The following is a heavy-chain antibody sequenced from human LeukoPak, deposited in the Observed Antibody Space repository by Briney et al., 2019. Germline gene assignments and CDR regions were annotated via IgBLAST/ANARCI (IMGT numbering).Heavy chain of an antibody. CDR1: GYTFTGCY. D-gene: IGHD4-23*01. V-gene: IGHV1-2*02. CDR3: ARGEEMTTVVTDYFDY. J-gene: IGHJ4*02. CDR2: INPNSGGT. Sequence: ASVKVSCKASGYTFTGCYMHWVRQAPGQGLEWMGWINPNSGGTNYAQKFQGRVTMTRDTSISTAYMELSRLRSDDTAVYYCARGEEMTTVVTDYFDYWGQGTLVTVSS.